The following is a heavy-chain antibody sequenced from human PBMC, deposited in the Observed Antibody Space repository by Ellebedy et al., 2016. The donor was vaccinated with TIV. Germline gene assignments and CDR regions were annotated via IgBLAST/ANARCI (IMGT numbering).Heavy chain of an antibody. J-gene: IGHJ4*02. CDR1: GFTVSSNY. CDR2: IKPDGSGK. Sequence: GGSLRLSCAASGFTVSSNYMSWVRQAPGRGLEWVANIKPDGSGKYYVDSVKCRFTISRDNAKHSVYLQMNSLRVDDTAVYYCARTFGNTRPEYWGQGTQVTVSS. CDR3: ARTFGNTRPEY. V-gene: IGHV3-7*03. D-gene: IGHD3-16*01.